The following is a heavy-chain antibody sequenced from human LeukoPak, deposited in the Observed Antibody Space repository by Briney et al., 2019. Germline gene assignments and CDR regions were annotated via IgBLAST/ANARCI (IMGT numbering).Heavy chain of an antibody. Sequence: GGSLRLSCTASGFSFGDFAMSWFRQAPGKGLEWVGFIRSKTYSATTEYAASVKGRFTISRDDSASIAYLQMNSLKTEDTAVYFCTRDRRGYNYSPRDYWGQGTLVTVPS. V-gene: IGHV3-49*03. CDR1: GFSFGDFA. J-gene: IGHJ4*02. CDR3: TRDRRGYNYSPRDY. D-gene: IGHD5-18*01. CDR2: IRSKTYSATT.